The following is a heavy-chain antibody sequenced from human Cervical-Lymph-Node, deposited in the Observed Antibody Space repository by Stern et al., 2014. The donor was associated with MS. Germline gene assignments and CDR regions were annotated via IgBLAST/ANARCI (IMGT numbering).Heavy chain of an antibody. CDR1: GFSFNTYA. D-gene: IGHD6-19*01. J-gene: IGHJ4*01. CDR2: IRNDGANK. Sequence: VQLVESGGGVVQPGRSLRLSCTASGFSFNTYAMHWVRQASGKGLEWAAGIRNDGANKHYVDSVKGRFTISRDNSMNTLYLQMNSLRGEDTARYYCAKGHGAVAGDFDSWGQGSLVTVSS. V-gene: IGHV3-30*18. CDR3: AKGHGAVAGDFDS.